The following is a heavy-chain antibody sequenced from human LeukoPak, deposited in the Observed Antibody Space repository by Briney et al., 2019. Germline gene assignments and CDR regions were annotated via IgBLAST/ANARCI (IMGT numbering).Heavy chain of an antibody. D-gene: IGHD3-9*01. V-gene: IGHV3-33*01. J-gene: IGHJ4*02. CDR3: ARDLQAMYFQD. CDR1: GFNFGVFG. CDR2: IGHAGNSI. Sequence: PGTSLRLSCVTSGFNFGVFGMHWVRQAPGKGLEWVAVIGHAGNSIYYGDSVKGRFTITRDNSKNTPFLQMSSLTAEDTAVYYCARDLQAMYFQDWGQGALVTAAS.